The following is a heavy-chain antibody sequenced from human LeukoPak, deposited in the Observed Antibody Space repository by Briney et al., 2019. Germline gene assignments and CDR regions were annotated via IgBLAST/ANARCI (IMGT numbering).Heavy chain of an antibody. Sequence: PGGSLRLSCAASGFTFRSYAMTWVRQAPGKGLEWVSTINYGGTFYAESVQGRFTISRDNSKNTLYLQMNSLRAEDTAVYYCSKDHTGGDYRVRSEGYWGQGALVTVTS. CDR2: INYGGT. CDR3: SKDHTGGDYRVRSEGY. D-gene: IGHD3-10*01. CDR1: GFTFRSYA. J-gene: IGHJ4*02. V-gene: IGHV3-23*01.